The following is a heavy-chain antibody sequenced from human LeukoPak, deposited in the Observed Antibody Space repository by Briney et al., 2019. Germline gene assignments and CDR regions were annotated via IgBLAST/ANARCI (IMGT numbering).Heavy chain of an antibody. Sequence: GGSLRLSCAASGFTFSSYAMSWVRQAPGKGLEWVSAISGSGGSTYYADSVKGWFTISRDNSKNTLYLQMNSLRAEDTAVYYCAKDRNVIVGAHFDYWGQGTLVTVSS. J-gene: IGHJ4*02. CDR1: GFTFSSYA. V-gene: IGHV3-23*01. CDR3: AKDRNVIVGAHFDY. CDR2: ISGSGGST. D-gene: IGHD1-26*01.